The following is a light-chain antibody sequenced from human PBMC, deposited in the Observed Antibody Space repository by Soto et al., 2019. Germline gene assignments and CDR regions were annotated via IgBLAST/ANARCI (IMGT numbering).Light chain of an antibody. CDR1: SGDVGGYKF. V-gene: IGLV2-14*01. Sequence: QSALTQPASVSGSPGQSITIYCTGTSGDVGGYKFVSWYQQHPGKAPKLMIYEASNRPSGVPDRFSGSKSGNTASLTISGLQAADEADYYCSLYTSENTYVFGTGTKVTVL. CDR2: EAS. J-gene: IGLJ1*01. CDR3: SLYTSENTYV.